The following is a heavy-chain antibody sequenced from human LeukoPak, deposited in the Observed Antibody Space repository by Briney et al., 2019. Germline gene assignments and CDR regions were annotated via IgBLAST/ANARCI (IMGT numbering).Heavy chain of an antibody. J-gene: IGHJ4*02. CDR2: IYHTGHT. V-gene: IGHV4-4*08. CDR1: GGSVSGYY. Sequence: PSETLSLTCTVSGGSVSGYYWSWIRQPPGGGLEWIGYIYHTGHTHYNASLKGRVTMSMDTSQSQISLRMSSMTAADTAVYYCARDLGGDYWGQGTLVTVSS. D-gene: IGHD4-23*01. CDR3: ARDLGGDY.